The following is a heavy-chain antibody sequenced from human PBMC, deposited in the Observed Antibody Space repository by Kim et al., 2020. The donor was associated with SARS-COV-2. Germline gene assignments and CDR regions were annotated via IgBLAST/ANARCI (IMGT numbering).Heavy chain of an antibody. CDR1: GFIVSSSP. V-gene: IGHV3-53*01. J-gene: IGHJ4*02. Sequence: GGSLRLSCAASGFIVSSSPMSWVRQTPGKELQWVSVLFGGGGTYYLDSVKGRFIVSRDDSKNTLYLQMNSLRVEDSAVYYCATARGGNWGQGNLVTVSS. CDR3: ATARGGN. CDR2: LFGGGGT.